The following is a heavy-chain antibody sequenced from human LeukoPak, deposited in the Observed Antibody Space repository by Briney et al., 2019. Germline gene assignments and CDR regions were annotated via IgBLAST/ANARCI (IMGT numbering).Heavy chain of an antibody. V-gene: IGHV4-34*01. CDR1: GGSFSGYY. D-gene: IGHD2-2*01. Sequence: SETLSLTCAVYGGSFSGYYWSWIRLPPGKGLEWIGEINHSGSTNYNPSLKSRVTISVDTSKNQFSLKLSSVTAADTAVYYCARGLGIYCSSTSCPTPRNWFDPWGQGTLVTVSS. CDR3: ARGLGIYCSSTSCPTPRNWFDP. CDR2: INHSGST. J-gene: IGHJ5*02.